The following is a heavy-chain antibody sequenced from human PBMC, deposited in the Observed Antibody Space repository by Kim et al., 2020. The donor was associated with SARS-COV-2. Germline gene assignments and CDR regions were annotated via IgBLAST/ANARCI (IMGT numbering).Heavy chain of an antibody. V-gene: IGHV3-21*01. J-gene: IGHJ5*02. CDR2: ISSSSNYI. Sequence: GGSLRLSCAASGFTFSSYDMNWVRQAPGKGLEWVSSISSSSNYIFYADSVKGRFSISRDNAKNSLYLQMNSLRAEDTAVYYCMVVADISWFDPWGQGTL. CDR3: MVVADISWFDP. D-gene: IGHD2-21*02. CDR1: GFTFSSYD.